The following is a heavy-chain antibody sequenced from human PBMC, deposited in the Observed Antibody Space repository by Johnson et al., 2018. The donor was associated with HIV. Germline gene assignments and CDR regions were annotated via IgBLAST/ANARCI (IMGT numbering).Heavy chain of an antibody. CDR1: GFTFNSYA. J-gene: IGHJ3*02. CDR3: AKGQVARGAFDS. CDR2: IWYDGSNE. V-gene: IGHV3-33*06. Sequence: QMQLVESGGGVVQPGRSLRLSCVASGFTFNSYAMHWVRQAPGKGLEWLSVIWYDGSNEYYADSVKGRFTISRDNSKNTLYLHMSSLRLEDTAVYYCAKGQVARGAFDSWGQGTTVTVSS.